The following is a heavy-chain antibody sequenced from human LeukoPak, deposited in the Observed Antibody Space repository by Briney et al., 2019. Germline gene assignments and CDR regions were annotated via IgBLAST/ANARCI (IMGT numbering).Heavy chain of an antibody. CDR2: MNPNSGNT. CDR3: ARAVAAPVYYYYMDV. V-gene: IGHV1-8*03. CDR1: GYTFTSYD. D-gene: IGHD6-6*01. J-gene: IGHJ6*03. Sequence: ASVKVSCKASGYTFTSYDINWVRQATGQGLEWMGWMNPNSGNTGYAQKFQGRVTITRNTSISTAYMELSSLRSEDTAVCYCARAVAAPVYYYYMDVWGKGTTVTVSS.